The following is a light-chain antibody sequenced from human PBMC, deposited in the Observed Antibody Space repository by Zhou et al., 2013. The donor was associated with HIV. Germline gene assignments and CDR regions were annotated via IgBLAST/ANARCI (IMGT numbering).Light chain of an antibody. CDR2: YNN. Sequence: QSVLTQPPSVSAAPGQKVTISCSGSISNVGINYVSWYQQLPRNSPQTYLILYNNKRPSGIPDRFSGSKSGTSATLGITGLQTGDEADYYCGTWDNSLSAGVFGGGTKLTVL. V-gene: IGLV1-51*01. CDR3: GTWDNSLSAGV. CDR1: ISNVGINY. J-gene: IGLJ3*02.